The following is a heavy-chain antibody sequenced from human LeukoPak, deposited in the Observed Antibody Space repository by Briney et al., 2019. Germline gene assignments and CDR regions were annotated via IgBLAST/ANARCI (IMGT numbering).Heavy chain of an antibody. CDR3: ARVGSEVGWYSSSWYWFDP. J-gene: IGHJ5*02. D-gene: IGHD6-13*01. Sequence: ASVKVSCKASGYTFTSYDINWVRQATGQGLEWMGWMNPNSGNTGYAQKFQGRVTMTRSTSISTAYMELSSLRSEDTAVYYCARVGSEVGWYSSSWYWFDPWSQGTLVTVSS. CDR2: MNPNSGNT. V-gene: IGHV1-8*01. CDR1: GYTFTSYD.